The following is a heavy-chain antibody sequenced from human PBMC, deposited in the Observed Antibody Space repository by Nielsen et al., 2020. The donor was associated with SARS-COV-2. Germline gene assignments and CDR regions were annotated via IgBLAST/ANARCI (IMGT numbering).Heavy chain of an antibody. CDR1: GGSISSSNW. J-gene: IGHJ5*02. Sequence: SETLSLTCAVSGGSISSSNWWSWVRQPPGKGLEWIGEIYHSGSTNYNPSLKSRVTISVDKSKNQFSLKLSSVTAADTAVYYCARLRASGYSSSRTLFDPWGQGTLVTVSS. CDR3: ARLRASGYSSSRTLFDP. D-gene: IGHD6-13*01. CDR2: IYHSGST. V-gene: IGHV4-4*02.